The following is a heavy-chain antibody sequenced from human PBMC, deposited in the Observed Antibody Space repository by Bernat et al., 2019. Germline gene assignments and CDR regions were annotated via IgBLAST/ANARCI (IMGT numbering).Heavy chain of an antibody. CDR3: ARDKDYAFDI. CDR1: GFTFSTYS. V-gene: IGHV3-48*02. CDR2: INSGGDNI. J-gene: IGHJ3*02. D-gene: IGHD3/OR15-3a*01. Sequence: EVQLVESGGGLVQPGGSLRLSCAASGFTFSTYSMNWVRQAPGKGLEWVSYINSGGDNIWYADSVKGRFTISRDSAKNSLYLQMNSLRDEDTAVYYCARDKDYAFDIWGQGTIVTVSP.